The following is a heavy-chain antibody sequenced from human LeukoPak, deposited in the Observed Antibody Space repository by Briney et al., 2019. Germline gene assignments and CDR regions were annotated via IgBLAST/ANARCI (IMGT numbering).Heavy chain of an antibody. J-gene: IGHJ3*02. Sequence: PGGSLRLSCAASGFTFSSYAMHWVRQAPGKGLEWVAVISYDGSNKYYADSVKGRSTISRDNSKNTLYLQMNSLRSEDTAVYYCATRNPGWDAFDIWGQGTMVTVSS. CDR1: GFTFSSYA. CDR2: ISYDGSNK. D-gene: IGHD1-14*01. V-gene: IGHV3-30-3*01. CDR3: ATRNPGWDAFDI.